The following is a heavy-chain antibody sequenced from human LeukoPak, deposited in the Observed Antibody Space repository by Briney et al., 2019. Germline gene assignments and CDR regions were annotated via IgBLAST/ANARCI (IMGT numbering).Heavy chain of an antibody. CDR1: GYTFTGYY. CDR3: ARGWELSPLDFDY. Sequence: ASVTVSCKASGYTFTGYYMHWVRQAPGQGLEWMGWINPNSGGTNYAQKFQGWVTMTRDTSISTVYMELSRLRSDDTAVYYCARGWELSPLDFDYWGQGTLVTVSS. CDR2: INPNSGGT. D-gene: IGHD1-26*01. V-gene: IGHV1-2*04. J-gene: IGHJ4*02.